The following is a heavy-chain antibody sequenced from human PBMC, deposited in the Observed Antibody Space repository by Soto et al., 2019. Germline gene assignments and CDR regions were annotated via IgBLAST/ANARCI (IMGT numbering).Heavy chain of an antibody. Sequence: EVQLLESGGGLVQPGGSLRLSCAASGFTFSSYAMSWVRQAPGKGLEWVSAISGSGGSTYYADSVKGRFTISRDNSKDTLYLQMNSLRAEDTAVYYCAKASSLGGSPAWYWGQGTLVTVSS. J-gene: IGHJ4*02. CDR2: ISGSGGST. D-gene: IGHD3-16*01. CDR1: GFTFSSYA. V-gene: IGHV3-23*01. CDR3: AKASSLGGSPAWY.